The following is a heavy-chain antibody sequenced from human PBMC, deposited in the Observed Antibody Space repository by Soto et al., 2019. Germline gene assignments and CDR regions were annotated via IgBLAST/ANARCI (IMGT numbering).Heavy chain of an antibody. CDR1: GGSFSGYY. CDR3: ARASGYYSPIDY. CDR2: INHSGST. V-gene: IGHV4-34*01. Sequence: SETLSLTCAVYGGSFSGYYWSWIRQPPGKGLEWIGEINHSGSTNYNPSLKSRVTISVDTSKNQFSLKLSSVTAADTAVYYCARASGYYSPIDYWGQGTLVTVSS. J-gene: IGHJ4*02. D-gene: IGHD3-3*01.